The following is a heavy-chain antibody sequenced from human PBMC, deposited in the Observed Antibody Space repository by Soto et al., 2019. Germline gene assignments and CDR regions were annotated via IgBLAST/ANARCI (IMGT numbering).Heavy chain of an antibody. D-gene: IGHD6-19*01. V-gene: IGHV1-2*04. CDR3: ARDLAVAGTRWNYYYGMDV. J-gene: IGHJ6*02. CDR2: INPNSGGT. Sequence: ASVKVSCKASGYTFTGYYMHWVRQAPGQGLEWMGWINPNSGGTNYAQKFQGWVTMTRDTSISTAYMELSRLRSDDTAVYYCARDLAVAGTRWNYYYGMDVWGQGTTVTVYS. CDR1: GYTFTGYY.